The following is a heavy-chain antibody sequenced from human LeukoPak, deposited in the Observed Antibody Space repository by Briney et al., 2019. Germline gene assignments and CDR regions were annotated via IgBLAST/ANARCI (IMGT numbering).Heavy chain of an antibody. J-gene: IGHJ3*02. D-gene: IGHD6-19*01. CDR1: GGTFSSYA. Sequence: SVKVSCKASGGTFSSYAISWVRQAPGQGLEWMGRILPIFGTANYAQKFQGRVTITTDESTGTAYMELSSLRSEDTAVYYCARDRPYYSSGWLDAFDIWGQGTMVTVSS. CDR3: ARDRPYYSSGWLDAFDI. CDR2: ILPIFGTA. V-gene: IGHV1-69*05.